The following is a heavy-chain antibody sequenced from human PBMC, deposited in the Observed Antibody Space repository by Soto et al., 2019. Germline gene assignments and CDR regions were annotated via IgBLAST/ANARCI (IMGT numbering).Heavy chain of an antibody. CDR1: GGSLSSYY. CDR2: MYSSGST. V-gene: IGHV4-59*01. D-gene: IGHD3-22*01. J-gene: IGHJ6*02. CDR3: ARSHESSGYYPDDYYGMDV. Sequence: SQTMSLTCPVSGGSLSSYYWSWIRPPPGKGLEWIGYMYSSGSTNYNPSLKSRVTISVDTSKNQFSLKLSSVTAADTAEYYCARSHESSGYYPDDYYGMDVWGQGTTVTVSS.